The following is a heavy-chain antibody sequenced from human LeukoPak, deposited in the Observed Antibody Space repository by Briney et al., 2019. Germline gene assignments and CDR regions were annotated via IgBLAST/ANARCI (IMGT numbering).Heavy chain of an antibody. CDR3: ARDSSGYYYFDY. CDR1: AGSSSSGDYC. D-gene: IGHD3-22*01. V-gene: IGHV4-31*02. CDR2: IYYSGST. J-gene: IGHJ4*02. Sequence: SQTLSRTWIVSAGSSSSGDYCWSWIRQHPGKGLEWIGYIYYSGSTYYNPSLKSRVSISVETPKNQFSLKLIPVPAAETAVDYCARDSSGYYYFDYWGQGTLVTVSS.